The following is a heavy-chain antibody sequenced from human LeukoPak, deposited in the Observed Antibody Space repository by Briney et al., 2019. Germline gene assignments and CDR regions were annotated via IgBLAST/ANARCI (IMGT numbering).Heavy chain of an antibody. Sequence: SGTLSLTCAVSGDSISSNYWWSWVRQSPGKGLEWIGEILQSGSTNYNPSLNSRVTMSVDTSKNQFSLKLSSVTAADTAVYYCARDVVTAVGTWDYWGQGTLVTVSS. CDR3: ARDVVTAVGTWDY. CDR2: ILQSGST. V-gene: IGHV4-4*02. CDR1: GDSISSNYW. D-gene: IGHD6-13*01. J-gene: IGHJ4*02.